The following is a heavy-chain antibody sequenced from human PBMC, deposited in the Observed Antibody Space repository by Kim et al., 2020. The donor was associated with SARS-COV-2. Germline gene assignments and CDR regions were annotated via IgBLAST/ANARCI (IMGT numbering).Heavy chain of an antibody. CDR1: GYTFTSYY. CDR3: ARESYYVSSGLWRFDP. V-gene: IGHV1-46*01. J-gene: IGHJ5*02. D-gene: IGHD3-22*01. Sequence: ASVKVSFNASGYTFTSYYMHWVRQAPGQGLEWMAIINPSGGSTSYAQKLQGRVTMTRDTSTSTVYRELSSLRSEVTAAYYCARESYYVSSGLWRFDPWGQ. CDR2: INPSGGST.